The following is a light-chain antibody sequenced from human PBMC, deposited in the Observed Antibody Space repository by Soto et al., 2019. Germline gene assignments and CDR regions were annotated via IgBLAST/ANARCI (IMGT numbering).Light chain of an antibody. J-gene: IGKJ3*01. CDR1: QAISNY. CDR2: AAS. V-gene: IGKV1-9*01. Sequence: EIQLTQSPSFLSASLGDRVTITCRASQAISNYLVWYQQKPGKAPKPLIYAASTLQSGVPSRFSGSGSGTEFTLTISSLQPEDFATYYCQQLNSYPLTFGPGTNVDIK. CDR3: QQLNSYPLT.